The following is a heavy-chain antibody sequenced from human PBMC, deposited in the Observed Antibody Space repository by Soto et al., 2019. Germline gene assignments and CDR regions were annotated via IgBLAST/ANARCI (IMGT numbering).Heavy chain of an antibody. V-gene: IGHV1-46*01. CDR1: GFTFTTYY. CDR3: ARVPYDTTGYYAF. J-gene: IGHJ4*02. CDR2: IDPSGGST. D-gene: IGHD3-22*01. Sequence: QVRLVQSGAEVKKPGASVSISCKTSGFTFTTYYIHWVRQAPGQGLEWMGMIDPSGGSTTYAQKFHGRITRTSDMSTSTVYMELSSLRSEDTAVYYCARVPYDTTGYYAFWGQGTLVTVSS.